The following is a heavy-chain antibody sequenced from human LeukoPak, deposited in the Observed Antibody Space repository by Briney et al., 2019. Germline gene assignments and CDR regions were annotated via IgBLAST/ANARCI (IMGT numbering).Heavy chain of an antibody. CDR2: ISYDGSNK. CDR1: GFTFSSYA. D-gene: IGHD3-3*01. V-gene: IGHV3-30-3*01. CDR3: AREINGFWSGYYIHHLFDY. J-gene: IGHJ4*02. Sequence: GGSLRLSCAASGFTFSSYAMHWVRQAPGKGLEWVAVISYDGSNKYYADSVKGRFNISRDNSKNTLYLQMNSLRAEDTAVYYCAREINGFWSGYYIHHLFDYWGQGTLVTVSS.